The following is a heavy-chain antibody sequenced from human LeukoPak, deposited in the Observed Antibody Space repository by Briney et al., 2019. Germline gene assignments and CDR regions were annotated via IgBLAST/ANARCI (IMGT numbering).Heavy chain of an antibody. J-gene: IGHJ4*02. Sequence: SETLSLTCTVSGGSISGYYWSWIRQPPGKGLEWVGYISYSGSTNYNPSLKSRVTISVDTSKNQFSLKLSSVTAADTAVYYCARVQGEYYFDYWGQGTLVTVSS. V-gene: IGHV4-59*01. CDR3: ARVQGEYYFDY. CDR2: ISYSGST. D-gene: IGHD3-16*01. CDR1: GGSISGYY.